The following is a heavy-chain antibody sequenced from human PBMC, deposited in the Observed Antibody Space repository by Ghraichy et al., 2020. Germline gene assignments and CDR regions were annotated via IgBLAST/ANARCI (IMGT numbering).Heavy chain of an antibody. J-gene: IGHJ5*02. Sequence: ASVKVSCKASGYTFTSYTMHWVRQAPGQRLEWMGWMNAGNGDTKYSQKFQGRVTIMRDTSASAAYMELRSLRSEDTAVYFCARGLGVYGDYADRWGQGTLVTVSS. D-gene: IGHD4-17*01. CDR3: ARGLGVYGDYADR. CDR1: GYTFTSYT. CDR2: MNAGNGDT. V-gene: IGHV1-3*01.